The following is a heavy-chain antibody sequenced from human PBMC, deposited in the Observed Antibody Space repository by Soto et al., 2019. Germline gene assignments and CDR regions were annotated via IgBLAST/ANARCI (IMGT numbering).Heavy chain of an antibody. CDR3: ARQGSGTTTMYYYYYGMDV. V-gene: IGHV5-51*01. CDR1: GYSFTSYW. CDR2: IYPGDSDT. D-gene: IGHD1-26*01. J-gene: IGHJ6*02. Sequence: GESLKISCKGSGYSFTSYWIGWVRQMPGKGLEWMGIIYPGDSDTRYSPSFQGQVTISADKSISTAYLQWSSLKASDTAMYYCARQGSGTTTMYYYYYGMDVWGQGTTVTVSS.